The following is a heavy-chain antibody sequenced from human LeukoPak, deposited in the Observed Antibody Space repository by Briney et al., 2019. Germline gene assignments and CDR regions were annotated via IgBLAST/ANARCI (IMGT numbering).Heavy chain of an antibody. CDR1: GFTFSSYG. CDR2: ISYDGSNK. J-gene: IGHJ6*04. CDR3: AKDRVLRYFEPYYGMDV. D-gene: IGHD3-9*01. V-gene: IGHV3-30*18. Sequence: PGRSLRLSCAASGFTFSSYGMHWVRQAPGKGLEWVAVISYDGSNKYYADSVKGRFTISRDNSKNTLYLQMNSLRAEDTAVYYCAKDRVLRYFEPYYGMDVWGKGTTVTVSS.